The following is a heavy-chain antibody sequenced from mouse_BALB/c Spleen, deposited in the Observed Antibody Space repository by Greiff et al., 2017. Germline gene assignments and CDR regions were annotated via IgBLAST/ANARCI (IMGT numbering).Heavy chain of an antibody. V-gene: IGHV3-2*02. CDR2: ISYSGST. J-gene: IGHJ4*01. D-gene: IGHD1-2*01. Sequence: EVQLQESGPGLVKPSQSLSLTCTVTGYSITSDYAWNWIRQFPGNKLEWMGYISYSGSTSYNPSLKSRISITRDTSKNQFFLQLNSVTTEDTATYYCARRPSTATRNAMDYWGQGTSVTVSS. CDR3: ARRPSTATRNAMDY. CDR1: GYSITSDYA.